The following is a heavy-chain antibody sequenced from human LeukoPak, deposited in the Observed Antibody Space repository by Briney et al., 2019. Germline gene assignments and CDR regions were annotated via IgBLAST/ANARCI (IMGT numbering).Heavy chain of an antibody. Sequence: PGGSLRLSCAASGFTFSSYGMHWVRQAPGKGLEWVAFIRYDGSNKYYADSVKGRFTISRDNSKNTLYLQMNSLRAEDTAVYYCAKYGRGYSYGSAFDIWGQGTMVTVSS. CDR2: IRYDGSNK. CDR3: AKYGRGYSYGSAFDI. J-gene: IGHJ3*02. V-gene: IGHV3-30*02. CDR1: GFTFSSYG. D-gene: IGHD5-18*01.